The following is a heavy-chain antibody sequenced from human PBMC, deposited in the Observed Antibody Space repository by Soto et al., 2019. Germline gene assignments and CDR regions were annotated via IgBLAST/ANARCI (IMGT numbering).Heavy chain of an antibody. CDR1: GGSISGPY. V-gene: IGHV4-59*11. CDR2: VYYTGST. J-gene: IGHJ4*02. Sequence: SETLSLTCSVSGGSISGPYWSWIRQSPGKGLEWLGYVYYTGSTNYSPSLRSRVSISVDTSKNEFPLRLSSVTAADTAVYFCARGVAVPGAHIDYWGQGTQVTVSS. D-gene: IGHD6-19*01. CDR3: ARGVAVPGAHIDY.